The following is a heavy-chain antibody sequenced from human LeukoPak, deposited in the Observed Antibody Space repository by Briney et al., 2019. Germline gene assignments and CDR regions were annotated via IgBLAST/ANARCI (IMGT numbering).Heavy chain of an antibody. J-gene: IGHJ3*01. V-gene: IGHV3-21*06. Sequence: GGSLRLSCGVSGFTINSYSMNWVRQAPGKGLEWVASIIGSGSEMFYADSLKGRFTISRDNSENSLYLQMNNLRVENTAVYYCAKVQIDIVGAMFFAFDVWGQGTMVSVSS. D-gene: IGHD1-26*01. CDR3: AKVQIDIVGAMFFAFDV. CDR1: GFTINSYS. CDR2: IIGSGSEM.